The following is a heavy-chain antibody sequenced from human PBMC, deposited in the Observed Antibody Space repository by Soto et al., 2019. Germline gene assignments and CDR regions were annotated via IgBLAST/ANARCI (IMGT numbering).Heavy chain of an antibody. J-gene: IGHJ6*03. V-gene: IGHV4-31*03. CDR1: GGSISSGGYY. CDR3: ARARESSLPKLGVYMDV. Sequence: PSETLSLTCTVSGGSISSGGYYWSWIRQHPGKGLEWIGYIYYSGSTYYNPSLKSRVTISVDTSKNQFSLKLSSVTAADTAVYYCARARESSLPKLGVYMDVWGKGTTVTVSS. CDR2: IYYSGST. D-gene: IGHD3-10*01.